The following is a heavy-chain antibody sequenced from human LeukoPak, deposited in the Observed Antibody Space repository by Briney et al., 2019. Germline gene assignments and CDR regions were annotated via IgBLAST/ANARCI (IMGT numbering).Heavy chain of an antibody. CDR1: GYSFTSYW. Sequence: GESLRISCKGSGYSFTSYWISWVRQMPGKGLEWMGRIDPTDSYANYSPSFQGHVTISADKSISTAYLQWSSLKASDTAMYYCARRRGIAAASFDYWGQGTLVTVSS. V-gene: IGHV5-10-1*01. CDR3: ARRRGIAAASFDY. D-gene: IGHD6-13*01. J-gene: IGHJ4*02. CDR2: IDPTDSYA.